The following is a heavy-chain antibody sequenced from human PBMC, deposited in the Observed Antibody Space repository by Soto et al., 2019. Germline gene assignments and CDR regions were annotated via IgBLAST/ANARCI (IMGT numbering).Heavy chain of an antibody. CDR3: ARDSDVRGEIVLDV. CDR1: GGSISSYY. CDR2: IYYSGST. Sequence: SETLSLTCTVSGGSISSYYWSWIRQPPGKGLEWIGYIYYSGSTNYNPSLKSRVTISVDTSKNQFSLKLSSVTAADTAVYYCARDSDVRGEIVLDVWGQGTTVTVSS. D-gene: IGHD3-10*01. V-gene: IGHV4-59*01. J-gene: IGHJ6*02.